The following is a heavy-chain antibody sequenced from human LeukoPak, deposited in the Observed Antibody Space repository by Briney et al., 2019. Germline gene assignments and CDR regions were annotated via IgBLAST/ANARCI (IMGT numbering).Heavy chain of an antibody. J-gene: IGHJ4*02. V-gene: IGHV4-61*08. D-gene: IGHD3-10*01. CDR1: GGSISSGGYY. CDR2: IYYSGST. CDR3: ASHYYGSGSYDY. Sequence: PSETLSLTCTVSGGSISSGGYYWSWIRQHPGKGLEWIGYIYYSGSTNYNPSLKSRVTISVDTSKNQFSLKLSSVTAADTAVYYCASHYYGSGSYDYWGQGTLVTVSS.